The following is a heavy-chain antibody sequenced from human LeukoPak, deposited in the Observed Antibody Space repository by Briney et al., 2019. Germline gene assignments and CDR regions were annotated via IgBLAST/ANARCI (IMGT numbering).Heavy chain of an antibody. Sequence: SETLTLTCTVSGGPISSYYWSWIRQPAGKGLEWIGYIYYSGSTNYNPSLKSRVTISVDTSKNQFSLKLSSVTAADTAVYYCARASATGYCSGGSCYDYYYYGMDVWGQGTTVTVSS. D-gene: IGHD2-15*01. J-gene: IGHJ6*02. CDR1: GGPISSYY. V-gene: IGHV4-59*01. CDR2: IYYSGST. CDR3: ARASATGYCSGGSCYDYYYYGMDV.